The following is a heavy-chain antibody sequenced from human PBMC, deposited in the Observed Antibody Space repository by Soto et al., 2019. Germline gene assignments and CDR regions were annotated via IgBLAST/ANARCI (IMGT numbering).Heavy chain of an antibody. CDR2: IYPSDSDT. Sequence: ESLKISCNGSGYNFAGYWSAWLLQMPGKGLELMGIIYPSDSDTRYRPSFQGQVTISADKSISSAYLQWSSLRASDTAMYYCARGGVSTRTFDYWGQGTPVTVSS. CDR3: ARGGVSTRTFDY. D-gene: IGHD3-3*01. J-gene: IGHJ4*02. V-gene: IGHV5-51*01. CDR1: GYNFAGYW.